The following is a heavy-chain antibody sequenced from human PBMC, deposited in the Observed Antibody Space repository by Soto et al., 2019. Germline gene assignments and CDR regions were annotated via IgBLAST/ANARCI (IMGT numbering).Heavy chain of an antibody. D-gene: IGHD3-22*01. Sequence: GGSLRLSCAASGFTFSDYYMSWIRQAPGKGMEWVSYISSSGSIIYYADSVKGRFTISRDNAKNSLYLQLNSLRAEHTAVYYFARDLAYYASDGYFEYWGQGTVVTVYS. CDR1: GFTFSDYY. CDR3: ARDLAYYASDGYFEY. CDR2: ISSSGSII. V-gene: IGHV3-11*01. J-gene: IGHJ4*02.